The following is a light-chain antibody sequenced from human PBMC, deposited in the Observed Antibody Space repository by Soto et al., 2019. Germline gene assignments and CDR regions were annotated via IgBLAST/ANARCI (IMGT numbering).Light chain of an antibody. CDR2: GAS. CDR3: QQYGSAPYT. Sequence: IVLTQSPGTLSLSPGEGASVSCRASQSLNSGYLAWYQQKPGQAPRLLIYGASSRANGIPDRFSGSRSGTNFTLTIRRLEPEDFAVYFCQQYGSAPYTFGQGTKLEIK. CDR1: QSLNSGY. V-gene: IGKV3-20*01. J-gene: IGKJ2*01.